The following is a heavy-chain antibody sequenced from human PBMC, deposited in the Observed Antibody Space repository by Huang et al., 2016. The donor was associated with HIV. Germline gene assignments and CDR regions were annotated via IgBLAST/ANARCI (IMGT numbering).Heavy chain of an antibody. CDR3: ARDSPYGSGRYCPLDF. V-gene: IGHV7-4-1*02. D-gene: IGHD3-10*01. CDR2: IRTNTGNP. J-gene: IGHJ4*02. Sequence: QVQLVQYGSELKKPGASVKVPCKASGYSLPHYGLNWVRQAPGQGLEWMGWIRTNTGNPNYAQGFTGRFVFSLNISVTTAYLEINSLKAEDTAVYYCARDSPYGSGRYCPLDFWGQGTLVTVSS. CDR1: GYSLPHYG.